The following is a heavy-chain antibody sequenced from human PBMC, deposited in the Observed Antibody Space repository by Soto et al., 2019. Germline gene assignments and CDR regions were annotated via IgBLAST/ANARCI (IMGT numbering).Heavy chain of an antibody. CDR3: ARGALYDILTGYYSPYYYYYYMDV. Sequence: SETLSLTCAVYGGSFSGYYWSWIRQPPGKGLEWIGEINHSGSTNYNPSLKSRVTISVDTSKNQFSLKLSSVTAADTAVYYCARGALYDILTGYYSPYYYYYYMDVWGKGTTLTVSS. D-gene: IGHD3-9*01. V-gene: IGHV4-34*01. CDR2: INHSGST. CDR1: GGSFSGYY. J-gene: IGHJ6*03.